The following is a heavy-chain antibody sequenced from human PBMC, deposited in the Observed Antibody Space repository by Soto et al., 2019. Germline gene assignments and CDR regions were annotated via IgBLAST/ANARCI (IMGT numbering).Heavy chain of an antibody. Sequence: SVKVSCKASGGTFSSYAISWVRQAPGQRLEGMGGIIPIFGTANYAQKFQGRVTITADESTSTAYMELSSLRSEDTAVYYCASPAYYYDSSGYSFDYWGQGTLVTVSS. D-gene: IGHD3-22*01. CDR3: ASPAYYYDSSGYSFDY. J-gene: IGHJ4*02. V-gene: IGHV1-69*13. CDR1: GGTFSSYA. CDR2: IIPIFGTA.